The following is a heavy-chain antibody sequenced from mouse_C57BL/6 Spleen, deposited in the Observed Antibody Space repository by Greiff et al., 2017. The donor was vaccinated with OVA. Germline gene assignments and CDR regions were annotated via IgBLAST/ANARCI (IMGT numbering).Heavy chain of an antibody. D-gene: IGHD1-1*01. CDR2: IDPSDSYT. Sequence: VQLQQSGAELVMPGASVKLSCKASGYTFTSYWMHWVKQRPGQGLEWIGEIDPSDSYTNYNQKFKGKSTLTVDKSSSTAYMQLSSLTSEDSAVYYCARTTVVAGVYYFDYWGQGTTLTVSS. CDR1: GYTFTSYW. CDR3: ARTTVVAGVYYFDY. V-gene: IGHV1-69*01. J-gene: IGHJ2*01.